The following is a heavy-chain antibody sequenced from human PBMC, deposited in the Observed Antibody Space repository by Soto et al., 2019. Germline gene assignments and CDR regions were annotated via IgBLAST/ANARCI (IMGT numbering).Heavy chain of an antibody. J-gene: IGHJ4*02. V-gene: IGHV3-33*01. CDR3: ARGDYGDGLGY. CDR2: IWYDGSNK. Sequence: PGGSLRLSCAASGFTFSSYGMHWVRQAPGKGLEWVAVIWYDGSNKYYADSVKGRFTISRDNSKNTLYLQMNSLRAEDTAVYYCARGDYGDGLGYWGQGTLVTVSS. D-gene: IGHD4-17*01. CDR1: GFTFSSYG.